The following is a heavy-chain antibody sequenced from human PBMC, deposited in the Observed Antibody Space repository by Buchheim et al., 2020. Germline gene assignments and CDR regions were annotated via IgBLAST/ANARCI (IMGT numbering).Heavy chain of an antibody. CDR1: GFTFSSHG. Sequence: EVQLLESGGGLVQPGGSLRLSCAASGFTFSSHGMSWVRQAPGKGLEWVSYISDSGGNTYYPDSVKGRFTIPRDNSKNTLYLQMSSLTAEDTAVYYCAKVLYSKSYYGMDVWGQGTT. D-gene: IGHD4-11*01. J-gene: IGHJ6*02. CDR2: ISDSGGNT. CDR3: AKVLYSKSYYGMDV. V-gene: IGHV3-23*01.